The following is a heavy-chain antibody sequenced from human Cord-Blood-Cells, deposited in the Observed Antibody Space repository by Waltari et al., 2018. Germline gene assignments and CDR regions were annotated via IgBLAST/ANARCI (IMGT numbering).Heavy chain of an antibody. CDR3: ARTHYYYDSSGYYFDY. CDR2: IYSGGST. J-gene: IGHJ4*02. CDR1: VCTAGGRY. V-gene: IGHV3-53*01. D-gene: IGHD3-22*01. Sequence: VQLLDCGAGLIKVGGSLRLARAQAVCTAGGRYMRWVRQAPGKGLEWVSVIYSGGSTYYADSVKGRFTISRDNSKNTLYLQMNSLRAEDTAVYYCARTHYYYDSSGYYFDYWGQGTLVTVSS.